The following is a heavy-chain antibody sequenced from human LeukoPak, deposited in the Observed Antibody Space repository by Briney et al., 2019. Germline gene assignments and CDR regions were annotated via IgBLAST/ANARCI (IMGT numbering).Heavy chain of an antibody. D-gene: IGHD3-22*01. CDR2: INWNGGST. V-gene: IGHV3-20*04. CDR3: ARRSLNYYYDSSGYSDY. Sequence: GGSLRLSCAASGFTFDDYGMSWVRQAPGKGLEWVSGINWNGGSTGYADSVKGRFTISRDNAKNSLYLQMNSLRAEDTALYYCARRSLNYYYDSSGYSDYWGQGTLVTVSS. J-gene: IGHJ4*02. CDR1: GFTFDDYG.